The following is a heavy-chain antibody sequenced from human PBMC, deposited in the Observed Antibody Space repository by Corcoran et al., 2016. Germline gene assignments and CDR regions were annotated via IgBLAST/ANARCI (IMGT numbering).Heavy chain of an antibody. V-gene: IGHV1-69*06. CDR3: ARVVAYAIPHYYGMDV. D-gene: IGHD2-8*01. CDR2: IIPIFGTA. Sequence: QVQLVQSGAEVKKPGSSVKVSCKASGGTFSSYAISWVRQAPGQGLEWMGGIIPIFGTANYAQKFQGRVTITADKSTSTAYMELSSLRSEDTAVYYCARVVAYAIPHYYGMDVWGQGTTVTVSS. J-gene: IGHJ6*02. CDR1: GGTFSSYA.